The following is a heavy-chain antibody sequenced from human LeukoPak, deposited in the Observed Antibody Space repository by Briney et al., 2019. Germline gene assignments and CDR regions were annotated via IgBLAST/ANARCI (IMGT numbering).Heavy chain of an antibody. D-gene: IGHD6-6*01. CDR3: ARSGTSSSRLFDQ. Sequence: SETLSLTCTVSGGSISAYYWSWLRQPPGKGLEWIGYIHYSGTTNYYPSLKSRVTIALDTSKHQFSLKLNSVTAADTAVYYCARSGTSSSRLFDQWGQGTLVTVSS. CDR2: IHYSGTT. CDR1: GGSISAYY. V-gene: IGHV4-59*01. J-gene: IGHJ4*02.